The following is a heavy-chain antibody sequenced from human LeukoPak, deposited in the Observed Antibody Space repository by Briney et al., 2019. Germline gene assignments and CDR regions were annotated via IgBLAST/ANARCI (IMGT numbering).Heavy chain of an antibody. CDR2: IRYDGSSK. J-gene: IGHJ6*03. Sequence: QPGGSLRLSCAASGFTFSSYGIHWVRQAPGKGLEWVAFIRYDGSSKYYTDSVKGRFTISRDNSKNTLYLQMNSLRAEDTAVYYCAKGRGWEASYYYYYMDVWGKGTTVTISS. V-gene: IGHV3-30*02. CDR3: AKGRGWEASYYYYYMDV. D-gene: IGHD1-26*01. CDR1: GFTFSSYG.